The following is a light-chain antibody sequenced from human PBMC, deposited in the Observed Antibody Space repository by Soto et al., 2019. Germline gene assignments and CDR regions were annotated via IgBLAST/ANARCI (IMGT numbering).Light chain of an antibody. J-gene: IGLJ3*02. CDR3: ASWDASRNGWV. CDR2: RSN. V-gene: IGLV1-44*01. Sequence: QSVLTQPPSASGTPGQRVTISCSGSSSNIGSDTVNWYQQLPGTAPKLLIHRSNQRPSGVPGRFSGSKSGTSASLAISGLQPEDEADYHCASWDASRNGWVFGGGTKLTVL. CDR1: SSNIGSDT.